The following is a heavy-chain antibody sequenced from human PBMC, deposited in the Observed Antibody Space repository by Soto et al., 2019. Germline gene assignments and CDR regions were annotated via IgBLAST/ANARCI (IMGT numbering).Heavy chain of an antibody. CDR3: ARDSSSYGYVNYYYGMDG. Sequence: QVQLQESGPGLVKPSQTLSLICTVSGGSISSGASYWSWIRQHPGKGLEWLGYFFFSGSTYYNPSLKSRVTISLDKAKNQFYLKVSSVHAADTAVYYGARDSSSYGYVNYYYGMDGWGQGTTVTVSS. D-gene: IGHD5-18*01. CDR2: FFFSGST. CDR1: GGSISSGASY. J-gene: IGHJ6*02. V-gene: IGHV4-31*03.